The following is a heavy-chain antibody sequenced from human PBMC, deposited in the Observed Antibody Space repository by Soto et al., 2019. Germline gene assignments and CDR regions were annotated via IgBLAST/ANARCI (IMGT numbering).Heavy chain of an antibody. D-gene: IGHD6-6*01. V-gene: IGHV4-4*02. J-gene: IGHJ4*02. CDR3: ASRIGTRPF. Sequence: QVQVQESGPGLVKPWGTLSLTCAVSGGSISSSEWWSWVRQPPGKGLEWIGEVSHSGSTNYKSSLASRVPITIDKSKNQFSLWLTSVTAADTAVYYCASRIGTRPFWGQGTLVTVSS. CDR2: VSHSGST. CDR1: GGSISSSEW.